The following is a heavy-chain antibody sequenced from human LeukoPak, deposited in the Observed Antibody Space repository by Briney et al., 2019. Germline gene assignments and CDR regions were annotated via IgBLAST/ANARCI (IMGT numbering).Heavy chain of an antibody. CDR1: GVSITSHY. CDR2: IHYSGST. CDR3: ARDEYDNSGYYFRGFDP. D-gene: IGHD3-22*01. V-gene: IGHV4-59*11. Sequence: SETLSLTCTVSGVSITSHYWSWLRQPPGKGLEWIGYIHYSGSTSYNPSLKSRVTISVDTSKNQISLKLNSVTAADPAVYYCARDEYDNSGYYFRGFDPWGQGTLVTVSS. J-gene: IGHJ5*02.